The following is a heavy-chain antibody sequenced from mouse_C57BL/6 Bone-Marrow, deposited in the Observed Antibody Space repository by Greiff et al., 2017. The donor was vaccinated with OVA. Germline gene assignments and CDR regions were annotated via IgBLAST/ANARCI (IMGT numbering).Heavy chain of an antibody. CDR3: ASFYYYGSSYVGFAY. Sequence: QVQLQQPGAELVKPGASVKLSCKASGYTFTSYWMHWVKQRPGQGLEWIGMIHPNSGSTNYNEKFKSKATLTVDKSSSTAYMQLSSLTSEDSAVYYCASFYYYGSSYVGFAYWGQGTLVTVSA. CDR2: IHPNSGST. D-gene: IGHD1-1*01. CDR1: GYTFTSYW. J-gene: IGHJ3*01. V-gene: IGHV1-64*01.